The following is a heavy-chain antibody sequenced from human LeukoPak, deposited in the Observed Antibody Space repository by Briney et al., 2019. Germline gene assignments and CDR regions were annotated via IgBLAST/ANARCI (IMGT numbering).Heavy chain of an antibody. V-gene: IGHV4-4*02. D-gene: IGHD5-18*01. CDR3: ASLLGPLSYNFGFARDY. Sequence: SGTLSLTCAVSGGSISSTSWYSWVRQPPGKGLEWIGEIYHSGRTNYKASLKSRVTISLDKSKNQFSLKLTSVTAADTAVYYCASLLGPLSYNFGFARDYWDQGTLVTVSS. CDR2: IYHSGRT. CDR1: GGSISSTSW. J-gene: IGHJ4*01.